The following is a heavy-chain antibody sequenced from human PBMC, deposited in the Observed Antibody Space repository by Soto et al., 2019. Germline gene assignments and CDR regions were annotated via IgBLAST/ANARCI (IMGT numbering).Heavy chain of an antibody. CDR1: DDSINSDKYY. Sequence: PSETLSLTCSVSDDSINSDKYYWGWIRQPPGKGLEWIGSIYYRGNAYYNPSLQTRVTISLDKSKSQFSLKLNSVTAADTAVYYCARRIAVAGGYFDLWGRGTLVNVSS. CDR2: IYYRGNA. CDR3: ARRIAVAGGYFDL. J-gene: IGHJ2*01. V-gene: IGHV4-39*01. D-gene: IGHD6-19*01.